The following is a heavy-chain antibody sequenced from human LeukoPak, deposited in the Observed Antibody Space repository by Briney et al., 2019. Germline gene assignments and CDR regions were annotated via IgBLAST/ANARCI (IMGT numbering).Heavy chain of an antibody. CDR1: GFTFGSYA. CDR2: ISDRGDT. V-gene: IGHV3-23*01. D-gene: IGHD3-22*01. J-gene: IGHJ4*02. CDR3: TKGDGGYYLIDF. Sequence: AGGSLRLSCAASGFTFGSYALSWVRQGPGKGLEYVSTISDRGDTYYADSVKGRFTISRDNSKNTIYLQMNSLRADDTAIYYCTKGDGGYYLIDFWGQGTQVTVSS.